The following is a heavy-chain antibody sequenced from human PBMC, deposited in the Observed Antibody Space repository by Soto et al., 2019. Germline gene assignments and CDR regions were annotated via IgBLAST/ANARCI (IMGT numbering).Heavy chain of an antibody. CDR1: GGSFSGYY. Sequence: SETLSLTCAVYGGSFSGYYWSWIRQPPGKGLEWIGEINHSGSTNYNPSLKSRVTISVDTSKNQFSLKLSSVTAADTAVYYCARPQYLPDDVFDVWGRGTVVTVSS. J-gene: IGHJ3*01. CDR3: ARPQYLPDDVFDV. D-gene: IGHD2-2*01. V-gene: IGHV4-34*01. CDR2: INHSGST.